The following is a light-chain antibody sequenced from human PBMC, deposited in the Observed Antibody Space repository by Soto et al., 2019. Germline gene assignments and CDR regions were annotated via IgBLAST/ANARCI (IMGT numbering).Light chain of an antibody. CDR1: QDIGPY. CDR2: SAS. CDR3: QKYDSGPLT. J-gene: IGKJ4*01. Sequence: DIQMTQSPSSLSASVGDRVTITCRASQDIGPYLAWYQQKSGRVPELLIYSASTLQSGVPSRFSGSGSGADFSLTISGLQPEDVATYYCQKYDSGPLTFGGGTKVEI. V-gene: IGKV1-27*01.